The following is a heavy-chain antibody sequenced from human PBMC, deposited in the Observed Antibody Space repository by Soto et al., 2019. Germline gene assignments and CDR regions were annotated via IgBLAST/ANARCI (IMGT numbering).Heavy chain of an antibody. J-gene: IGHJ5*02. CDR1: SGSIRSNIYY. V-gene: IGHV4-39*01. CDR3: ARHPDIVLVPAAQIVGFDP. CDR2: VHYSGST. Sequence: PSETLSLTCSVSSGSIRSNIYYWGWIRQPPGKGLEWIATVHYSGSTYYTPSLKNRVTISADTSNNQFSLKLSSVTAADTAVYYCARHPDIVLVPAAQIVGFDPWGQGTLVTVSS. D-gene: IGHD2-2*01.